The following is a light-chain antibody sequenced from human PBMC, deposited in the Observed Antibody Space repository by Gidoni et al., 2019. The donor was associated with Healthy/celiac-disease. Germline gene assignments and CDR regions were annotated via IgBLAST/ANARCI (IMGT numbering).Light chain of an antibody. J-gene: IGKJ5*01. CDR2: DAT. CDR3: QQRSNWSPIT. Sequence: EIVLTQSPATLSLSPGEPATLSCRASQSVSSYLAWYHQKSGQAPRLLIYDATTRATAIPARLSGSRAGTDDTLTKSSLEHEDYAGYYCQQRSNWSPITFGQGTRLEIK. CDR1: QSVSSY. V-gene: IGKV3-11*01.